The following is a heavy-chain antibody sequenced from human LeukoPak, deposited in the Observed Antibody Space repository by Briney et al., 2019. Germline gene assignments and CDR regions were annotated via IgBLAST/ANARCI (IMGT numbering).Heavy chain of an antibody. J-gene: IGHJ4*02. D-gene: IGHD3-3*01. CDR1: GGSFSGYY. Sequence: SETLSLTCAVYGGSFSGYYWSWIRQPPGKRLEWIGEINHSGSTNYNPSLKSRVTISVDTSKNQFSLELSSVTAADTAVYYCARVRGGVYYDFWSGYYTDAPGMVLDYWGQGTLVTVSS. V-gene: IGHV4-34*01. CDR2: INHSGST. CDR3: ARVRGGVYYDFWSGYYTDAPGMVLDY.